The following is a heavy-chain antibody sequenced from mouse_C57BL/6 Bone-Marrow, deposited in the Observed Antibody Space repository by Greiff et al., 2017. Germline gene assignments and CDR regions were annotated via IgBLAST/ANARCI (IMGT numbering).Heavy chain of an antibody. CDR2: LYPGSGST. D-gene: IGHD1-1*01. CDR3: ASPYYYGSSPRWYFDV. Sequence: QVQLQQPGAELVKPGASVKMSCKASGYTFTSYWITWVKQRPGQGLEWIGDLYPGSGSTNYNEKFKSKATLTVDTSSSTAYMQLSSLTSEDSAVYYCASPYYYGSSPRWYFDVWGTGTTVTVSS. J-gene: IGHJ1*03. V-gene: IGHV1-55*01. CDR1: GYTFTSYW.